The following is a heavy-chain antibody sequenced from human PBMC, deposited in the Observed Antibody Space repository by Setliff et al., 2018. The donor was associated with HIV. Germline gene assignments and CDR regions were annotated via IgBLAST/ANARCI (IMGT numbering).Heavy chain of an antibody. CDR3: ARSPYSSGWGPSSVAYMDV. CDR1: GHTFTGYC. CDR2: INYKSGST. Sequence: ASVTVSCKASGHTFTGYCMHWVRQAPGQGLEWVGWINYKSGSTEYAQRFQGRVTMTRDRSISTGYMGLSRPRSDDTAVYYCARSPYSSGWGPSSVAYMDVWGKGTTVTVSS. V-gene: IGHV1-2*02. D-gene: IGHD6-19*01. J-gene: IGHJ6*03.